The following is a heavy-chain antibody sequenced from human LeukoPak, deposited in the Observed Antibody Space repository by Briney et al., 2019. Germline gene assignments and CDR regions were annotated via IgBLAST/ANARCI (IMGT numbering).Heavy chain of an antibody. J-gene: IGHJ5*02. Sequence: ASMKVSCKASGYSFTSYGISWVRQAPGQGLEWMGWISAYNGNTNYAQKLQGRVTLTRDMSTSTDYLELSSLRSEDTAVYYCARDNSVRDEAWWFNPWGQGTLVTVSS. CDR3: ARDNSVRDEAWWFNP. V-gene: IGHV1-18*01. D-gene: IGHD5-24*01. CDR1: GYSFTSYG. CDR2: ISAYNGNT.